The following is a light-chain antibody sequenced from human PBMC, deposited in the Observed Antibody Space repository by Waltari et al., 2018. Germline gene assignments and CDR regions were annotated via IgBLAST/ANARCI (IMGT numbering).Light chain of an antibody. Sequence: IQMTQSPSSLSASVGDRVTITCRASQNINNFLNWYQHKPGKAPKLLIYRASSLQGGVPSRFSGSGSGTDFTLTVSSLQPDDFATYYCQQTYITPLTFGGGTKAEIK. J-gene: IGKJ4*01. CDR3: QQTYITPLT. CDR2: RAS. V-gene: IGKV1-39*01. CDR1: QNINNF.